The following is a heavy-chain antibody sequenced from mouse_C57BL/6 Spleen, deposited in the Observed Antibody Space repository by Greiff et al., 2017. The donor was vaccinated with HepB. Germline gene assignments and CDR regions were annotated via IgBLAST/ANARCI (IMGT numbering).Heavy chain of an antibody. CDR3: ARDYGSSYDYAMDY. V-gene: IGHV1-82*01. CDR2: IYPGDGDT. CDR1: GYAFSSSW. Sequence: VQLQESGPELVKPGASVKISCKASGYAFSSSWMNWVKQRPGKGLEWIGRIYPGDGDTNYNGKLKGKATLTADKSSSTAYMQLSSLTSEDSAVYFCARDYGSSYDYAMDYWGQGTSVTVSS. J-gene: IGHJ4*01. D-gene: IGHD1-1*01.